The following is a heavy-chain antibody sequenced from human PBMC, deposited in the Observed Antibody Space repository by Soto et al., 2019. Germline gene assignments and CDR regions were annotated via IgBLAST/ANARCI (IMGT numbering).Heavy chain of an antibody. CDR1: GYTLTELS. D-gene: IGHD6-6*01. CDR3: ATGGEYSSSSGAFDI. CDR2: FDPEDGET. J-gene: IGHJ3*02. V-gene: IGHV1-24*01. Sequence: ASVKVSCKVSGYTLTELSMHWVRQAPGKGLEWMGGFDPEDGETIYAQKFQGRVAMTEDTSTDTAYMELSSLRSEDTAVYYCATGGEYSSSSGAFDIWGQGTMVTVSS.